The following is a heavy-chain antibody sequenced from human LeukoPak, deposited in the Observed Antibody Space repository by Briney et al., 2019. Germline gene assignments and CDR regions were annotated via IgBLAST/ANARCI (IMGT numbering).Heavy chain of an antibody. Sequence: GESLKISCKCSGYDFTRYWIAWVRQMPGKGLEWMGIIYPSDSDTRYSASFEGQVTISVDKSFTTAYLQWSSLAASDTAMYYCARRIPDGHYAGFDYWGQGTLVTVSS. V-gene: IGHV5-51*01. CDR3: ARRIPDGHYAGFDY. J-gene: IGHJ4*02. CDR1: GYDFTRYW. CDR2: IYPSDSDT. D-gene: IGHD3-3*01.